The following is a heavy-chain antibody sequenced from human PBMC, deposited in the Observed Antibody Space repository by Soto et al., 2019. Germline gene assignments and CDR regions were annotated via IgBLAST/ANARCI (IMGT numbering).Heavy chain of an antibody. V-gene: IGHV1-24*01. CDR2: FDPEDGET. J-gene: IGHJ4*02. Sequence: GASVKVSCKVSGYTLTEFFMHWVRQAPGKGLEWMGGFDPEDGETIYAQKFQGRVTMTEDTSTDTAYMELSSLRSEDTAVYYCATDGAEAAAPLALDYWGQGTLVTVSS. CDR3: ATDGAEAAAPLALDY. CDR1: GYTLTEFF. D-gene: IGHD6-13*01.